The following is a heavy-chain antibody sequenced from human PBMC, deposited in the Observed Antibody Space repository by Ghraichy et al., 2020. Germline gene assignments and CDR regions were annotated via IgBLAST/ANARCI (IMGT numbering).Heavy chain of an antibody. V-gene: IGHV1-18*04. CDR1: GYTFTSYG. D-gene: IGHD3-9*01. Sequence: ASVKVSCKASGYTFTSYGISWVRQAPGQGLEWMGWISAYNGNTNYAQKLQGRVTMTTDTSTSTAYMELRSLRSDDTAVYYCARVRVYDILTGYYFERVDPGWFDPWGQGTLVTVSS. J-gene: IGHJ5*02. CDR2: ISAYNGNT. CDR3: ARVRVYDILTGYYFERVDPGWFDP.